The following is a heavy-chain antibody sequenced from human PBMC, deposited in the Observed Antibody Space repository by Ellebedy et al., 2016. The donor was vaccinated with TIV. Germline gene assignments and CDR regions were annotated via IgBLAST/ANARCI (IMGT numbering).Heavy chain of an antibody. CDR2: INPSGGST. V-gene: IGHV1-46*01. D-gene: IGHD1-26*01. CDR3: ARGSGSYWSDAFDI. CDR1: GCTFTSYY. J-gene: IGHJ3*02. Sequence: ASVKVSXXASGCTFTSYYMHWVRQAPGQGLEWMGIINPSGGSTSYAQKFQGRVTMTRDTSTSTVYMELSSLRSEDTAVCYCARGSGSYWSDAFDIWGQGTMVTVSS.